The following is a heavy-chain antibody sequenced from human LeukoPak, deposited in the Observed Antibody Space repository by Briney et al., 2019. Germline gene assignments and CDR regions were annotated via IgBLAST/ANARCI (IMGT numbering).Heavy chain of an antibody. CDR3: ARGRGKQQLVRGLV. V-gene: IGHV1-8*03. D-gene: IGHD6-13*01. J-gene: IGHJ4*02. CDR2: MNPNSGNT. Sequence: ASVKVSCKASGYTFTSYDINWVRQATGQGLEWMGWMNPNSGNTGYAQKFQGRVTITRNTSISTAYMELSSLRSEDTAVYYCARGRGKQQLVRGLVWGQGTLVTVSS. CDR1: GYTFTSYD.